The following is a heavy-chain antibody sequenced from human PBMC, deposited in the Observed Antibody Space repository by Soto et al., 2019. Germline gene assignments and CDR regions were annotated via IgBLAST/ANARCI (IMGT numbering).Heavy chain of an antibody. D-gene: IGHD3-10*01. J-gene: IGHJ5*02. V-gene: IGHV3-23*01. CDR1: GFTFSSYG. Sequence: EVQLLESGGGLVQPGGSLRLSCAASGFTFSSYGMVWVRQAPGKGLEWVSGFSGSDGNTHYAESVKGRFTISRDIGKNTHHLHMNDLSVEDTAVYYCAQTRGLLWFGELRPWGQGTVVTVSS. CDR2: FSGSDGNT. CDR3: AQTRGLLWFGELRP.